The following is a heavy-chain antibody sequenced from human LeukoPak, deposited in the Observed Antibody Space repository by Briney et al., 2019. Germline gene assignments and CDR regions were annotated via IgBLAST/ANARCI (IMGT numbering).Heavy chain of an antibody. Sequence: PGGSLRLSCAASGFTFSSYAMSWVRQAPGKGLEWVSAISGSGGSTYYADSVKGRFTISRDNSKNTLYLQMNSLRAEDTAVYYCAKDQIAVAAGGPNWFDPGAREPWSPSPQ. CDR1: GFTFSSYA. CDR2: ISGSGGST. V-gene: IGHV3-23*01. D-gene: IGHD6-19*01. CDR3: AKDQIAVAAGGPNWFDP. J-gene: IGHJ5*02.